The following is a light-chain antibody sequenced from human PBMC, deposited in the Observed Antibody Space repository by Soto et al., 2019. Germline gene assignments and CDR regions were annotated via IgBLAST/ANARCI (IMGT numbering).Light chain of an antibody. J-gene: IGLJ1*01. Sequence: QSALTQPRSGSGSPGQSVTISCTGTSSDVGGYNYVSWYQQHPGKAPKLMIYDVSKRPSGVPDRFSGSKSGNTASLTISGLQAEDEADYSCCSYAGSYTLYVFGTGTKLTVL. CDR3: CSYAGSYTLYV. V-gene: IGLV2-11*01. CDR2: DVS. CDR1: SSDVGGYNY.